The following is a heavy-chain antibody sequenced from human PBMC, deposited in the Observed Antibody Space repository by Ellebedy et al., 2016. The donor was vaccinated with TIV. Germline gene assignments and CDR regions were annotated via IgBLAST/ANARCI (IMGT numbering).Heavy chain of an antibody. Sequence: PGGSLRLSCATSGLRFSDAWMSWFRQAPGKGPEWVARFKSPIEGGTIDYAAPVKGRFIISRDESKRMLHLQMNSLKSEDTAVYYCTAQSLSSSWFYIKYWGPGTLVTVSS. J-gene: IGHJ4*02. CDR2: FKSPIEGGTI. CDR3: TAQSLSSSWFYIKY. CDR1: GLRFSDAW. D-gene: IGHD3-22*01. V-gene: IGHV3-15*01.